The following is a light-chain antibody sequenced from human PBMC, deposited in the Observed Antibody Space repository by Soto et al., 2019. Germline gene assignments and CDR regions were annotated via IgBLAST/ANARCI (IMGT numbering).Light chain of an antibody. Sequence: QSALTQPASVSVLPGRSITTPAPDPGGVGVIIKFGGYQWLSGYQQHPGQAPKLIILDVSNRPSGVSDRFSGSKSGNTASLTISGLQADDEADYYCSSYTTSGTVFGGGTKLTVL. CDR2: DVS. CDR3: SSYTTSGTV. CDR1: GGVGVIIKFGGYQW. V-gene: IGLV2-14*01. J-gene: IGLJ2*01.